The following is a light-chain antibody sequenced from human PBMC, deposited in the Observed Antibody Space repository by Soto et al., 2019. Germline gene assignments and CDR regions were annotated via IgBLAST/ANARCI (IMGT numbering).Light chain of an antibody. J-gene: IGLJ2*01. CDR2: EVS. Sequence: QSALTQPASVSGSPGQSITISRTGTSSDVGGYKYVSWYQQHPGKTPKLLIYEVSNRPSGVSSRFSGSKSGNTASLTISGLQAEDEADYYCTSYTSSATGVFGGGTKLTVL. V-gene: IGLV2-14*01. CDR3: TSYTSSATGV. CDR1: SSDVGGYKY.